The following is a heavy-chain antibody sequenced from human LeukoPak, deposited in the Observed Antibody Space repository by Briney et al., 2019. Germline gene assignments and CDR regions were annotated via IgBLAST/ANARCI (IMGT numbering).Heavy chain of an antibody. V-gene: IGHV3-30-3*01. CDR3: ARELKFTMVRGPRAYYYGMDV. CDR2: ISYDGSNK. J-gene: IGHJ6*02. Sequence: GGSLRLSCAASGFTFSSYAMHWVRQAPGKGLEWVAVISYDGSNKYYADSVKGRFTISRDNSKNTLYLQMNSLRAEDTAVYYCARELKFTMVRGPRAYYYGMDVWGQGTTVTVSS. D-gene: IGHD3-10*01. CDR1: GFTFSSYA.